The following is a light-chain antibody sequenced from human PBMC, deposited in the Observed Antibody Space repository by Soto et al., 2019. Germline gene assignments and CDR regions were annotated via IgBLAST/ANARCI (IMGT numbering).Light chain of an antibody. Sequence: IVMTQSPGTLSVSPGERATLSCRASRIISINLAWYQQKPGQAPRLLIYGASTMATGIPARFSGSGSGTDFTLTISSLQSDDVAFYYCQHYNDWTPMVTFGQGTRLEIK. CDR3: QHYNDWTPMVT. CDR1: RIISIN. V-gene: IGKV3-15*01. J-gene: IGKJ5*01. CDR2: GAS.